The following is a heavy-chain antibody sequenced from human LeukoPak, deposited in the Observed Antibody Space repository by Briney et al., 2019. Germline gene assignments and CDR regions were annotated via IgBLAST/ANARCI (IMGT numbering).Heavy chain of an antibody. Sequence: SETLSLTCDVAGDSVRSYWWGWVRQPAGKGLEWLGRIYSTGSTRFNPSLKSRLTLSIDTSTNQFSLKLTSVTAADTAVYFCARQGYTVSYYFLDYWSQGTLVTVSS. CDR1: GDSVRSYW. D-gene: IGHD1-26*01. CDR3: ARQGYTVSYYFLDY. V-gene: IGHV4-4*07. J-gene: IGHJ4*02. CDR2: IYSTGST.